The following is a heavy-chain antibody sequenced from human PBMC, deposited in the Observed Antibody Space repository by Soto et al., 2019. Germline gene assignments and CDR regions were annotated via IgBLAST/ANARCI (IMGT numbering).Heavy chain of an antibody. D-gene: IGHD6-13*01. CDR1: GFTFSSYA. CDR2: ISYDGSNK. CDR3: ARDRIAAAGNVSQY. Sequence: GGSLRLSCAASGFTFSSYAMHWVRQAPGKGLEWVAVISYDGSNKYYADSVQGRFTISRDNSKNTLYLQMNSLRAEDTAVYYCARDRIAAAGNVSQYRGQRTQVTV. J-gene: IGHJ1*01. V-gene: IGHV3-30-3*01.